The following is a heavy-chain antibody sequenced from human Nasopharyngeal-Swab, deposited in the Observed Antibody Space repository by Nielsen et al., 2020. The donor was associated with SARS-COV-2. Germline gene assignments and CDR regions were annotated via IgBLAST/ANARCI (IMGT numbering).Heavy chain of an antibody. V-gene: IGHV4-59*12. CDR1: GGSISSYY. J-gene: IGHJ4*02. CDR2: IYYSGST. D-gene: IGHD6-6*01. CDR3: ARGPRGPGTSSSSYYFDY. Sequence: GSLRLSCTVSGGSISSYYWSWIRQPPGKGLEWIGYIYYSGSTNYNPSLKSRVTISVDTSKNQFSLKLSSVTAADTAVYYCARGPRGPGTSSSSYYFDYWGQGTLVTVSS.